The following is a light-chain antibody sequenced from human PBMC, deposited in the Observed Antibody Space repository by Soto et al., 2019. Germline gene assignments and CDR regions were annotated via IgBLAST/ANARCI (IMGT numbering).Light chain of an antibody. Sequence: QSVLTQPPSASGSPGQSVTISCTGTSNDVGDYNYVSWYQQHPGKAPKLMIYEVSKRPSGVPDRFSGSKSGNTASLTISGLQAADEADYYCSLYTSENAYVFGTGTKLTVL. V-gene: IGLV2-8*01. CDR1: SNDVGDYNY. CDR2: EVS. CDR3: SLYTSENAYV. J-gene: IGLJ1*01.